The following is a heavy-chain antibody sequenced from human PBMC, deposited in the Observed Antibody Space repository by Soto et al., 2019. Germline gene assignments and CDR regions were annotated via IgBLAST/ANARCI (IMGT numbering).Heavy chain of an antibody. D-gene: IGHD3-16*01. CDR3: VKYNCYAGTCYAFMGWYHYGMVV. V-gene: IGHV5-51*01. J-gene: IGHJ6*02. CDR1: GYTFTDYW. Sequence: GESLKISCKTSGYTFTDYWIGWVRQMPGKGLEWVGIIYPGDSDTRYNPSFRGLVTISADTSISTAYLKWSSLKASDSAMYYCVKYNCYAGTCYAFMGWYHYGMVVWRQGTTDTVSS. CDR2: IYPGDSDT.